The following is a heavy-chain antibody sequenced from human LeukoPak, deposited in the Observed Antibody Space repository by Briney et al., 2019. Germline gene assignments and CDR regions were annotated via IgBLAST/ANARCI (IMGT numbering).Heavy chain of an antibody. V-gene: IGHV3-74*01. J-gene: IGHJ4*02. Sequence: PGGSLRLSCAASGFTFSSYWMHWVRQAPGKGLVWVSRINSDGSSTSYADSVKGRFTISRDNAQNSVYLQMNSLRGDDTAVYYCVRVTGRQQYYYFDSWGQGSLVAVSS. CDR1: GFTFSSYW. CDR2: INSDGSST. CDR3: VRVTGRQQYYYFDS. D-gene: IGHD3-10*01.